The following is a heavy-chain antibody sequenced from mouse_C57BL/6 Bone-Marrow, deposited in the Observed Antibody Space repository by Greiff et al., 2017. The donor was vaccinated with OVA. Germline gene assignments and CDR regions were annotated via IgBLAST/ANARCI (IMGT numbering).Heavy chain of an antibody. D-gene: IGHD3-2*01. CDR1: GFNIKNTY. Sequence: VQLKESVAELVRPGASVKLSCTASGFNIKNTYMHWVKQRPEQGLEWIGRIDPANGNTTYAQKFKGKATITADTSYNKAYLQLSSLTSADSSSAYCALGGVDTSGSWCALDYWGPGTSVTVSS. CDR3: ALGGVDTSGSWCALDY. J-gene: IGHJ4*01. V-gene: IGHV14-3*01. CDR2: IDPANGNT.